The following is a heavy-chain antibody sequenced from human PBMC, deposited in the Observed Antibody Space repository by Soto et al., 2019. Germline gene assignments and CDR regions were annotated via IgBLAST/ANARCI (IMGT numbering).Heavy chain of an antibody. Sequence: GGSLRLSCAASGFTFSDYYMSWIRQAPGKGLEWVSYISSSGSTIYYADSVKGRFTISRDNARNSLYLQMNSLRAEDTAVYYCARTYYDILTGYYNPTYYFDYWGQGTLVTVSS. D-gene: IGHD3-9*01. CDR2: ISSSGSTI. V-gene: IGHV3-11*01. J-gene: IGHJ4*02. CDR3: ARTYYDILTGYYNPTYYFDY. CDR1: GFTFSDYY.